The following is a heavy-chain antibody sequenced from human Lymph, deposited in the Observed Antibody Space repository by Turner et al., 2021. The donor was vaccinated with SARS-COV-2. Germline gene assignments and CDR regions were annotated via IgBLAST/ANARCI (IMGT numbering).Heavy chain of an antibody. Sequence: EVQLLESGGGLVQPGGSLRLSCAASGFTFSSYAMSWVRQAPVKGLEWVSSISVSGGSTYYADSVKGRFTISRDNSKNTLYLQMNSLGAEDTAVYYCAKGVRGVIIPEAFDIWGQGTMVTISS. CDR1: GFTFSSYA. CDR2: ISVSGGST. D-gene: IGHD3-10*02. V-gene: IGHV3-23*01. J-gene: IGHJ3*02. CDR3: AKGVRGVIIPEAFDI.